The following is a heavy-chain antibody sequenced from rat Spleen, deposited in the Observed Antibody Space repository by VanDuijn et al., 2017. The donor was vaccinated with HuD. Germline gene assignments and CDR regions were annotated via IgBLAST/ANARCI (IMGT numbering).Heavy chain of an antibody. J-gene: IGHJ3*01. CDR1: GFTFSDYN. CDR3: TTMSIWFVY. V-gene: IGHV5-7*01. CDR2: ISYDGSST. Sequence: EVQLVESGGGLVQPGRSLKLSCVVSGFTFSDYNMAWVRQDPKKGLEWVATISYDGSSTYYRDSVKGRFTISRANAKSTLYLQMDSLRSEDTATYYCTTMSIWFVYWGQGTLVTVSS.